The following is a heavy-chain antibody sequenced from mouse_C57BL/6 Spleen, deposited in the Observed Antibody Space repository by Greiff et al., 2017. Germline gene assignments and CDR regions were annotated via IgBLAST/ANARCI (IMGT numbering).Heavy chain of an antibody. CDR3: ARRDYGPFDY. CDR1: GYTFTDYY. D-gene: IGHD1-2*01. Sequence: EVQLQQSGPELVKPGASVKISCKASGYTFTDYYMNWVKQSHGKSLEWIGDINPNNGGTSYNQKFKGKATLTVDKSSSTAYMELRSLTSEDSAVYYCARRDYGPFDYWGQCTTLTVSS. V-gene: IGHV1-26*01. CDR2: INPNNGGT. J-gene: IGHJ2*01.